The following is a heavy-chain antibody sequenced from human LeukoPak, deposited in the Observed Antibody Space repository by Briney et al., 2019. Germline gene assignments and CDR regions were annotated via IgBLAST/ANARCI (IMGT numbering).Heavy chain of an antibody. J-gene: IGHJ4*02. CDR1: GGSLSGYY. Sequence: SETLSLTCALYGGSLSGYYWSWIRPPPGKGLEWIGEINHSGSNNYHPSLKSRVTISVDTSKNQSYLKLSYVPAADTPGYDVPGGSTSRIDYWGQGTLVTVSS. V-gene: IGHV4-34*01. CDR2: INHSGSN. CDR3: PGGSTSRIDY. D-gene: IGHD2-2*01.